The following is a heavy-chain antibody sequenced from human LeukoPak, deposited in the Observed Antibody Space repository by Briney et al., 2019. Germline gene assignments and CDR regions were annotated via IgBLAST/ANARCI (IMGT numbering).Heavy chain of an antibody. D-gene: IGHD4-17*01. J-gene: IGHJ5*02. Sequence: TGGSLRLSCAASGFTFSSYAMSWVRQAPGKGLEWVSAISGSGGSTYYADSVKGRFTISRDNSKNTLYLQMNSLRGEDTAVYYCAKTLITVTKSGLYGWFDPWGQGTLVTVSS. CDR2: ISGSGGST. CDR3: AKTLITVTKSGLYGWFDP. CDR1: GFTFSSYA. V-gene: IGHV3-23*01.